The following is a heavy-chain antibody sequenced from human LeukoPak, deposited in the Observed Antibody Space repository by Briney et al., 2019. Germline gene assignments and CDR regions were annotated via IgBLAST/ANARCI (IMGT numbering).Heavy chain of an antibody. CDR3: AIDGSSWYSPASYWYFDL. D-gene: IGHD6-13*01. Sequence: SETLSLTCTVSGGSISSYYWSWIRQPPGKGLEWIGSIYYSGSTYYNPSLKSRVTISVDTSKNQFSLKLSSVTAADTAVYYCAIDGSSWYSPASYWYFDLWGRGTLVTVSS. CDR1: GGSISSYY. V-gene: IGHV4-59*05. CDR2: IYYSGST. J-gene: IGHJ2*01.